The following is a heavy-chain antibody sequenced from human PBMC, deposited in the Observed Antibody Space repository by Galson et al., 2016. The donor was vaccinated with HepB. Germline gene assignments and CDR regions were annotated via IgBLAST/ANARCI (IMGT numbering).Heavy chain of an antibody. CDR2: KSYTGIT. D-gene: IGHD5-18*01. CDR3: TTTPPGYGGFSS. V-gene: IGHV4-59*11. Sequence: ETLSLTCTVSGASISSQHYSWIRLPPGKGLEWIGDKSYTGITYYNPSLRGRVTMSVDTSTNQPSLRLTSVTAADTAVYYCTTTPPGYGGFSSWGQGTLVTVSS. CDR1: GASISSQH. J-gene: IGHJ5*02.